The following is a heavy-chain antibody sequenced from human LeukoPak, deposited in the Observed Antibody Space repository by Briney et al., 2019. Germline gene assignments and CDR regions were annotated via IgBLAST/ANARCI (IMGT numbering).Heavy chain of an antibody. CDR2: IKTDGSQI. J-gene: IGHJ4*02. Sequence: PGGSLRLSCVASGFTFSSYWMTWVRQAPGKGLEWVANIKTDGSQIYYVDSVKGRFTISRDNAKNSLYLQMNSLRAEDTAVYYCARDYYYDSSGYYYGGENDYWGQGTLVTVSS. CDR3: ARDYYYDSSGYYYGGENDY. V-gene: IGHV3-7*01. CDR1: GFTFSSYW. D-gene: IGHD3-22*01.